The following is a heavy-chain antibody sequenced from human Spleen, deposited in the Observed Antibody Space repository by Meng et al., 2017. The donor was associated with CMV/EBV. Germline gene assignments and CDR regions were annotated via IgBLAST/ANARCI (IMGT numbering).Heavy chain of an antibody. CDR2: IYPRDSDT. V-gene: IGHV5-51*01. J-gene: IGHJ4*02. CDR1: GYTFSIYW. D-gene: IGHD1-26*01. Sequence: GESLKISCKASGYTFSIYWIGWVRQRPGKGLEWMGIIYPRDSDTKYSPSFQGQVTISADKSINTAYLQWYSLEASDSATYYCVRDDSGSYFGNWGQGTVVTVSS. CDR3: VRDDSGSYFGN.